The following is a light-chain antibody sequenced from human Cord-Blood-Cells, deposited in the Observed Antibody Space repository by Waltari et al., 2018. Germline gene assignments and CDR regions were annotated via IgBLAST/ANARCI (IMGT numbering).Light chain of an antibody. V-gene: IGLV3-1*01. Sequence: SYELTQPPSVSVSPGQTASITCSGDKLGDKYACWYQQKPGQSPVLVIYQDSKRPSGIPERFSGSNSGNTATLTIGGTRARDESVYYCQAWDSSCVVFGGGTKLTVL. J-gene: IGLJ2*01. CDR2: QDS. CDR3: QAWDSSCVV. CDR1: KLGDKY.